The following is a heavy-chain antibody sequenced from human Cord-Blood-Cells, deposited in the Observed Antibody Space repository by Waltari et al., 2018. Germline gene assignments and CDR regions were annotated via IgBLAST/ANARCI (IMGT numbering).Heavy chain of an antibody. CDR2: IYSGGST. D-gene: IGHD1-1*01. V-gene: IGHV3-53*04. CDR1: GFTVSSHY. Sequence: EVQLVESGGGLVQPGGSLRPSCAASGFTVSSHYMSRVRQAPGKGLEWVSVIYSGGSTYYADSVKGRFTISRHNSKNTLYLQMNSLRAEDTAVYYCARDVEYYGMDVWGQGTTVTVSS. J-gene: IGHJ6*02. CDR3: ARDVEYYGMDV.